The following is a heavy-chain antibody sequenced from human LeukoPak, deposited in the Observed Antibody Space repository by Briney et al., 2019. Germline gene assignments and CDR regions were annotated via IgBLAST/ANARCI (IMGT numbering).Heavy chain of an antibody. D-gene: IGHD3-3*01. V-gene: IGHV3-23*01. CDR1: GFTFSSYA. Sequence: GGSLRLSCAASGFTFSSYAMSWVRQAPGKGLEWVSAIGGNRYYADSVKGRFTTSRDNSKNTLYLEMNSLRAEDTAVYYCARDGEPNFDFWSGYYFDSWGQGTLVTVSS. CDR2: IGGNR. CDR3: ARDGEPNFDFWSGYYFDS. J-gene: IGHJ4*02.